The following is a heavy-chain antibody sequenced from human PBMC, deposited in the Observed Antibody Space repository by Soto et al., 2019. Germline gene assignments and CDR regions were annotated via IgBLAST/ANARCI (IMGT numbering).Heavy chain of an antibody. D-gene: IGHD2-2*01. CDR3: AASDCSSTSCYEKGYYGMDV. V-gene: IGHV1-58*01. CDR2: IVVGSGNT. J-gene: IGHJ6*02. Sequence: SVKVSCKASGFTFTSSAVQWVRQARGQRLEWIGWIVVGSGNTNYAQKFQERVTITRDMSTSTAYMELSSLRSEDTAVYYCAASDCSSTSCYEKGYYGMDVWGQGPTVTVSS. CDR1: GFTFTSSA.